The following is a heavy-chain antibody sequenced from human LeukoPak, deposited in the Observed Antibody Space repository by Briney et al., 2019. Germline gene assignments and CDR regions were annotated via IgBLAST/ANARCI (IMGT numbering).Heavy chain of an antibody. D-gene: IGHD6-13*01. CDR1: GGSISSSSYY. J-gene: IGHJ4*02. Sequence: SETLSLTRTVSGGSISSSSYYWGWIRQPPGKGLEWIGSIYYSGSTYYNPSLKSRVTISVDTSKNQFSLKLTSVTAADTAVYYCARHKGLNHLVPMDYWGQGTLVTVSS. V-gene: IGHV4-39*01. CDR3: ARHKGLNHLVPMDY. CDR2: IYYSGST.